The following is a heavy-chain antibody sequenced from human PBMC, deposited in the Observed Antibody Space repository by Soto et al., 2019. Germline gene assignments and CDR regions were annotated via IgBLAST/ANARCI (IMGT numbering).Heavy chain of an antibody. V-gene: IGHV3-43*01. CDR3: AKGKYCSGGSCYGYYYGMDV. J-gene: IGHJ6*02. D-gene: IGHD2-15*01. CDR1: GFTFDDYT. Sequence: GGSLRLSCAASGFTFDDYTMHWVRQAPGRGLEWVSLISWDGGSTYYADSVKGRFTISRDNSKNSLYLQMNSLRTEDTALYYCAKGKYCSGGSCYGYYYGMDVWGQGTTVTVSS. CDR2: ISWDGGST.